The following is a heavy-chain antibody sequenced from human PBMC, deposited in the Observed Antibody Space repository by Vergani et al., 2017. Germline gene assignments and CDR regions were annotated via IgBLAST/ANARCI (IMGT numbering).Heavy chain of an antibody. CDR1: GFTFSSYG. Sequence: QVQLVESGGGVVQPGGSLRLSCAASGFTFSSYGMHWVRQAPGKGLEWVAFIRYDGSNKYYADSVKGRFTISRDNSKNTLYLQMNSLRAEDTAVYYCAKDRRGATGPERYYYYGMDVWGQGTTVTVSS. CDR3: AKDRRGATGPERYYYYGMDV. D-gene: IGHD3-16*01. V-gene: IGHV3-30*02. J-gene: IGHJ6*02. CDR2: IRYDGSNK.